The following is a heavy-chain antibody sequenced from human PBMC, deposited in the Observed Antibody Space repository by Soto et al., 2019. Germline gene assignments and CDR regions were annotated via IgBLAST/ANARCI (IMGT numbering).Heavy chain of an antibody. V-gene: IGHV3-66*01. CDR1: GFTVSSNH. D-gene: IGHD1-26*01. CDR3: ARESPGIVGMFDY. Sequence: EVQLVESGGGLVQPGGSLRLSCAASGFTVSSNHMSWVRQAPGKGLEWVSVIYSGGITYYADSVKGRFTISRDNSKNTLYLQMNSLRAEDTAVYYCARESPGIVGMFDYWGQGTLVTASS. CDR2: IYSGGIT. J-gene: IGHJ4*02.